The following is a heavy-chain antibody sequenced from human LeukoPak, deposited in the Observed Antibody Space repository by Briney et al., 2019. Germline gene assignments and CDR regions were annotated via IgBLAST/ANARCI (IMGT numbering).Heavy chain of an antibody. V-gene: IGHV3-23*01. Sequence: PGGSLRLSCAASGFTFRSYAMSWVRQAPGKGLEWVSAISGSGGSTYYADSVKGRFTISRDNSKNTLFVQMNSLRAEDTAVYNCAKGYSSIWLFDYWGQGTLVTVSS. CDR2: ISGSGGST. J-gene: IGHJ4*02. CDR1: GFTFRSYA. CDR3: AKGYSSIWLFDY. D-gene: IGHD6-13*01.